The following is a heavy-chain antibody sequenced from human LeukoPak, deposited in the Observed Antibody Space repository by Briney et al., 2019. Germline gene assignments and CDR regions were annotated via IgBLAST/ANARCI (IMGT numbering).Heavy chain of an antibody. CDR1: GGSISPYY. Sequence: SETLSLTCTVSGGSISPYYWSRIRQPPGKGLEWIGYVYYSGSTNYSPSLKSRVTISVDTSKNQFSLKLSSVIAADTAVYFCARNGGSYFSPFDFWGQGTLVTVSS. D-gene: IGHD1-26*01. J-gene: IGHJ4*02. CDR2: VYYSGST. CDR3: ARNGGSYFSPFDF. V-gene: IGHV4-59*01.